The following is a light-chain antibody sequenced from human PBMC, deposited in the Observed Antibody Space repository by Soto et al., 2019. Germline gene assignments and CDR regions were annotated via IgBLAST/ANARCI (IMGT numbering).Light chain of an antibody. J-gene: IGKJ2*01. CDR1: QSVSSSY. CDR2: GAS. CDR3: QQYCSSPRT. Sequence: EIGLTQSPCTLSSSPGERATLSCRASQSVSSSYLAWYQQKPSQAPRLLIYGASSRATGIPDRFSGSGSGTDFTLTISRLEPEDFAMYYCQQYCSSPRTFGQGTKLEIK. V-gene: IGKV3-20*01.